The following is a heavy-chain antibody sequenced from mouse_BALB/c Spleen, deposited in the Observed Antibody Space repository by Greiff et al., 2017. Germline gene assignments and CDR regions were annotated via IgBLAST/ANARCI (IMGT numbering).Heavy chain of an antibody. CDR2: ISYDGSN. D-gene: IGHD2-4*01. V-gene: IGHV3-6*02. CDR1: GYSITSGYY. CDR3: ANYDYDVFAY. Sequence: EVQLVESGPGLVKPSQSLSLTCSVTGYSITSGYYWNWIRQFPGNKLEWMGYISYDGSNNYNPSLKNRISITRDTSKNQFFLKLNSVTTEDTATYYCANYDYDVFAYWGQGTLVTVSA. J-gene: IGHJ3*01.